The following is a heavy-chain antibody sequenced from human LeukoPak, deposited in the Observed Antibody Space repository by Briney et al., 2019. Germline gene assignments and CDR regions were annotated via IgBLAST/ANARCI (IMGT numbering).Heavy chain of an antibody. CDR2: ISSSSTYI. V-gene: IGHV3-21*01. J-gene: IGHJ5*02. CDR3: ASVTKTALENWFDP. CDR1: GFTSSSYT. D-gene: IGHD1-1*01. Sequence: GGSLRLSCEASGFTSSSYTMNWVRQAPGKGLEWVSSISSSSTYIYYADSVKGRFTISRDNAKNSLFLQMNSLRAEDTAVYYCASVTKTALENWFDPWGQGTLVTVSS.